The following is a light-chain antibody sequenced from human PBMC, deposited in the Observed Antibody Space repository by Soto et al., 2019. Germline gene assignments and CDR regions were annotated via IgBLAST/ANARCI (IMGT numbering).Light chain of an antibody. CDR3: QQYNNWPPWT. CDR2: GAS. Sequence: EMVMTQSPATLSVSPGERATLSCRASQSVSSNLAWYQHKPGQAPRLLIYGASTRATGIPARFSGSGSGTEVTLTISSLQSEDFAVYYCQQYNNWPPWTFGQGTKVEIK. V-gene: IGKV3-15*01. J-gene: IGKJ1*01. CDR1: QSVSSN.